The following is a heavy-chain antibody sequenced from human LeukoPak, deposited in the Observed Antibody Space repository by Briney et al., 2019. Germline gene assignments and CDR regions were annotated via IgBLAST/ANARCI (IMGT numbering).Heavy chain of an antibody. V-gene: IGHV3-53*01. CDR2: IYSGGST. J-gene: IGHJ6*02. Sequence: GGSLRLSCAASGFTVSSNYMSWVRQAPGKGPEWVSVIYSGGSTYYADSVKGRFTISRDNSKNTLYLQMNSLRAEDTAVYYCARDTYYYDSSGYDYYYGMDVWGQGTTVTVSS. CDR3: ARDTYYYDSSGYDYYYGMDV. CDR1: GFTVSSNY. D-gene: IGHD3-22*01.